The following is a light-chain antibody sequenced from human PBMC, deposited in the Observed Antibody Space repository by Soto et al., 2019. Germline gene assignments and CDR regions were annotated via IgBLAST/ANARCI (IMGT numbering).Light chain of an antibody. Sequence: QSALTQPASVSGSPGQSITISCTGTHSDVGGFDYVSWYQQYPGKAPKLMIYEVRNRPSGVSNRFSGSKSGNTASLTISGLQAEDEADFYCSSYTTSRALVFGGGTKLTVL. V-gene: IGLV2-14*01. J-gene: IGLJ2*01. CDR1: HSDVGGFDY. CDR2: EVR. CDR3: SSYTTSRALV.